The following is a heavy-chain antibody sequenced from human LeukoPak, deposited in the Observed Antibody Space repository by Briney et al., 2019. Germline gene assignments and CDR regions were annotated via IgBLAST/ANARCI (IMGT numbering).Heavy chain of an antibody. J-gene: IGHJ4*02. V-gene: IGHV3-53*01. CDR2: IYSDNT. CDR3: ARDKVVGATNFDS. D-gene: IGHD1-26*01. Sequence: SGGSLRLSCTVSGFTVSSNSMSWVRQAPGKGLEWVSFIYSDNTHYSDSVKGRFTISRDNAENSLFLQMNGLRAEDTAVYYCARDKVVGATNFDSWGQGTLVSVSS. CDR1: GFTVSSNS.